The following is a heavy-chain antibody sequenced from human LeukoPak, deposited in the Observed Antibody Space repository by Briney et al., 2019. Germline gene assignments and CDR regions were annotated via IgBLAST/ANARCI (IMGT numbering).Heavy chain of an antibody. CDR1: GGSISSSSYY. CDR2: IYYSGST. V-gene: IGHV4-39*01. Sequence: SETLSLTCTVSGGSISSSSYYWGWLRQPPGKGLEWIGSIYYSGSTYDNPSLKSRVTISVDTSKNQFSLKLSSVTAADTAVYYCATFAGGNYYDSSGWGQGTLVTVSS. J-gene: IGHJ4*02. CDR3: ATFAGGNYYDSSG. D-gene: IGHD3-22*01.